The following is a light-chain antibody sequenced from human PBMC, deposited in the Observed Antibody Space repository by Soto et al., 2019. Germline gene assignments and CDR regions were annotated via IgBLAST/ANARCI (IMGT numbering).Light chain of an antibody. CDR3: LQYNSDPRT. CDR1: QSISPW. Sequence: DIQMTQSPSTLSASVGDRVTITCRASQSISPWLAWYQQKPGKVPNLLIYKASNLESGVPSSFSGSGSGTEFTLTISSLQPDDFATYYCLQYNSDPRTFGQGTRVEIK. V-gene: IGKV1-5*03. J-gene: IGKJ1*01. CDR2: KAS.